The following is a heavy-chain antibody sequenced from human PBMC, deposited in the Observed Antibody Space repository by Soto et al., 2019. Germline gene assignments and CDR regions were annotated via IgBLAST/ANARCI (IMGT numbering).Heavy chain of an antibody. CDR3: ARVERGTATTVVDAFDI. CDR2: MSHSGGT. J-gene: IGHJ3*02. D-gene: IGHD1-1*01. V-gene: IGHV4-61*01. CDR1: GGFVSSGNYY. Sequence: SETLSLTCAVYGGFVSSGNYYRSWIRQPPGKGLEWIGEMSHSGGTHFNPSLKSRVTISVDTSKNQFSLKMSSVTAADTALYYCARVERGTATTVVDAFDIWGPGTMVTV.